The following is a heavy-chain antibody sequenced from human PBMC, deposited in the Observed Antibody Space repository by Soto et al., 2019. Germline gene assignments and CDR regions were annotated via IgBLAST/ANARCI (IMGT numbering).Heavy chain of an antibody. Sequence: GAAVKACWKASGYSFADYFIHWGRQAPGQGFEWMGWINPKSRGTNYAQKFQGRVTMTRETLNSTPYMELRGLRSDDRAVYYCSRLTPKAAHCLDPWS. D-gene: IGHD6-25*01. CDR3: SRLTPKAAHCLDP. CDR1: GYSFADYF. J-gene: IGHJ5*02. V-gene: IGHV1-2*02. CDR2: INPKSRGT.